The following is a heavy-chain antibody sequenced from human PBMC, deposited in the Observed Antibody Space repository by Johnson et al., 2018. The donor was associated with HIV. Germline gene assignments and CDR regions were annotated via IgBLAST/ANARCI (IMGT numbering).Heavy chain of an antibody. CDR2: IQYDGSKK. D-gene: IGHD3-22*01. J-gene: IGHJ3*02. CDR3: AIDPSYDMAHTDGFDI. V-gene: IGHV3-30*02. CDR1: GFSFSTYD. Sequence: VQLVESGGGLVQPGGSLRLSCAASGFSFSTYDLHWVRQAPGKGLEWVTFIQYDGSKKNYAVSVKGRFTISRDNSKNTLYLQMNSLKTEDTAVYYFAIDPSYDMAHTDGFDIWGQGTMVTVSS.